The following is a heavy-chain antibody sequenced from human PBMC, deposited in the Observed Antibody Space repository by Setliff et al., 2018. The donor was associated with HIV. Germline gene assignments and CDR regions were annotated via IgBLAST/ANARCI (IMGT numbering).Heavy chain of an antibody. Sequence: PGESLKISCAASGFTFGDYYMTWIRQAPKKGLECVAYISSRGSVIQYADSVKGRSTISRDNAKNSLSLQMNNLRDEDTAVYFCARGDVVQFRGALDPWGQGALVTISS. V-gene: IGHV3-11*04. CDR2: ISSRGSVI. CDR1: GFTFGDYY. CDR3: ARGDVVQFRGALDP. D-gene: IGHD3-10*01. J-gene: IGHJ5*02.